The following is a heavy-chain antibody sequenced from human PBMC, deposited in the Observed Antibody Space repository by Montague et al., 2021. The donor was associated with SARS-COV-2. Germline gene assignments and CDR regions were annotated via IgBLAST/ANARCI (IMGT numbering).Heavy chain of an antibody. Sequence: SETLSLTCTVSGGSISGSNYYWAWIRQPPGKGLEWIGSIYYSGSTYDNPSLKSRVSISVDTSKNQFSLKLNSVTAADTAVYYCARLLLELPGDYWGQGTLVTGSS. J-gene: IGHJ4*02. CDR1: GGSISGSNYY. V-gene: IGHV4-39*01. CDR2: IYYSGST. CDR3: ARLLLELPGDY. D-gene: IGHD1-7*01.